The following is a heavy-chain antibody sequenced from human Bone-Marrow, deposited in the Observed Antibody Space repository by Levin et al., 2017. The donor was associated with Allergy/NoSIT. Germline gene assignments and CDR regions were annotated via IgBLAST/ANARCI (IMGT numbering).Heavy chain of an antibody. CDR1: GFTFSSYA. J-gene: IGHJ4*02. CDR3: AKDLWFRELLRIFDY. Sequence: GESLKISCAASGFTFSSYAMSWVRQAPGKGLEWVSAISGSGGSTYYADSVKGRFTISRDNSKNTLYLQMNSLRAEDTAVYYCAKDLWFRELLRIFDYWGQGTLVTVSS. V-gene: IGHV3-23*01. D-gene: IGHD3-10*01. CDR2: ISGSGGST.